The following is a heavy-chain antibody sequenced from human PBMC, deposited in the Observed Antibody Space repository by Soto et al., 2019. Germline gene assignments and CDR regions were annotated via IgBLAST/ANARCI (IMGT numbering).Heavy chain of an antibody. D-gene: IGHD6-19*01. Sequence: EVQLVESGGGLVQPGGSLRLSCAASGFTFSNNWMHWVRQAPGKGPVWVSRINSDGSSTYYADSVKGRFTISRDNAKNRVYLQRNSLRADDTAVYYCASAGISVDWGQGTLVTVSS. CDR3: ASAGISVD. CDR2: INSDGSST. J-gene: IGHJ4*02. CDR1: GFTFSNNW. V-gene: IGHV3-74*01.